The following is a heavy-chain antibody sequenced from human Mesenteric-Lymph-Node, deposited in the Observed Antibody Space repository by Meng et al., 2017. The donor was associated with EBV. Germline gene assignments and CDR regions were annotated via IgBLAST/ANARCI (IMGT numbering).Heavy chain of an antibody. D-gene: IGHD3-10*01. CDR3: ARRLHYYGSLGS. V-gene: IGHV4-39*01. CDR1: GGAISSDN. J-gene: IGHJ4*02. CDR2: TGTS. Sequence: QLQLQESGPGLVKPSETLSLNCTISGGAISSDNWAWIRQPPGKGLEWIGDTGTSYYNPSLKNRVTISVDTSNQFSLKLSSVTAADTAVYYCARRLHYYGSLGSWGQGTLVTVSS.